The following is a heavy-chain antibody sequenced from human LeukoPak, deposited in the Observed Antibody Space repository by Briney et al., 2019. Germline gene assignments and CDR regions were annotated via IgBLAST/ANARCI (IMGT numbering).Heavy chain of an antibody. CDR1: GGSISSYY. CDR2: IHYSGST. CDR3: ASWESQLQDSSGFDY. J-gene: IGHJ4*02. D-gene: IGHD3-22*01. Sequence: SETLSLTCTVSGGSISSYYWSWIRQPPGKGLEWIGYIHYSGSTNYNPSLKSRVTISVDTSKNQFSLKLSSVTAADTAVYYCASWESQLQDSSGFDYWGQGTLVTVSS. V-gene: IGHV4-59*01.